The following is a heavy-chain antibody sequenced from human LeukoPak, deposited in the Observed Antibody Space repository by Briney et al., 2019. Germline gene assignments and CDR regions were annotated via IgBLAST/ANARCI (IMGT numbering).Heavy chain of an antibody. CDR2: IIPLFGSA. CDR1: GGTSSNYA. D-gene: IGHD4-23*01. V-gene: IGHV1-69*05. J-gene: IGHJ4*02. Sequence: SVKVSCKASGGTSSNYAISWLRQAPGQGLEWMGGIIPLFGSAKYAQKFQGRVTITMDESTTTAYMELSSLRSEDTAVYYCARGMGTRPIYYWGQGTLVTVSS. CDR3: ARGMGTRPIYY.